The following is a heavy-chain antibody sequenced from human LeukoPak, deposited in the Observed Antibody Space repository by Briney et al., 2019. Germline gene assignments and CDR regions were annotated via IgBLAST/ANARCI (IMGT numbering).Heavy chain of an antibody. J-gene: IGHJ4*02. V-gene: IGHV4-59*01. CDR3: ARQIAAAAVYYFDY. CDR2: IYYSGST. CDR1: GGSISSYY. Sequence: PSETLSLTCTVSGGSISSYYWSWIRQPPGKGLEWIGYIYYSGSTNYNPSLKSRVTISVDTSKNQFSLKLSSVTAADTAVYYCARQIAAAAVYYFDYWGQGTLVTVSS. D-gene: IGHD6-13*01.